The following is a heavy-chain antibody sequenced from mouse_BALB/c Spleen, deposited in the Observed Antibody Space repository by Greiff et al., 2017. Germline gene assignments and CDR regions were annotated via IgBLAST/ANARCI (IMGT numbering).Heavy chain of an antibody. CDR1: GFTFSSYG. V-gene: IGHV5-6*02. Sequence: DVMLVESGGDLVKPGGSLKLSCAASGFTFSSYGMSWVRQTPDKRLEWVATISSGGSYTYYPDSVKGRFTISRDNAKNTLYLQMSSLKSEDTAMYYCASAITTRAMDYWGQGTSVTVSS. J-gene: IGHJ4*01. D-gene: IGHD1-2*01. CDR2: ISSGGSYT. CDR3: ASAITTRAMDY.